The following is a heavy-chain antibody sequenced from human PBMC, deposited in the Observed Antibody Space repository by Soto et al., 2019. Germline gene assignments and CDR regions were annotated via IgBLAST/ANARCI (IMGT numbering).Heavy chain of an antibody. CDR3: ARSEEGGYFGGRYYFDY. CDR2: IYYSGST. Sequence: PSETLSLTCTVSGGSISSGGYYWSWIRQHPGKGLEWIGYIYYSGSTYYNPSLKSRVTISVDTSKNQFSLKLSSVTAADTAVYYCARSEEGGYFGGRYYFDYWGQGTLVTVSS. CDR1: GGSISSGGYY. V-gene: IGHV4-31*03. J-gene: IGHJ4*02. D-gene: IGHD3-3*01.